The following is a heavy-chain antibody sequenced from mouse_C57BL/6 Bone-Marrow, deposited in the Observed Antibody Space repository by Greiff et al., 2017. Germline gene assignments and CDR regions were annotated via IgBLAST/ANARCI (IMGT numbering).Heavy chain of an antibody. V-gene: IGHV1-22*01. D-gene: IGHD1-1*01. CDR2: INPNNGGT. Sequence: EVQLQQSGPELVKPGASVKMSCKASGYTFTDYNMHWVKQSHGKSLEWIGYINPNNGGTSYNQKFKGKATLTVNKSSSTAYMELRSLTSEDSAVYYCARGEGRSSYYAMDYWGQGTSVTVSS. CDR3: ARGEGRSSYYAMDY. J-gene: IGHJ4*01. CDR1: GYTFTDYN.